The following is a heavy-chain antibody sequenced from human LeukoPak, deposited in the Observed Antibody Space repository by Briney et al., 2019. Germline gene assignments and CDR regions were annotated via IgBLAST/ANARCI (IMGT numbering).Heavy chain of an antibody. CDR2: ISTYNGNT. V-gene: IGHV1-18*01. J-gene: IGHJ4*02. CDR1: GYTFISYG. CDR3: ARFWSGYLPDY. D-gene: IGHD3-3*01. Sequence: ASVKVSCKASGYTFISYGISWVRQAPGQGLEWMGWISTYNGNTDYAQKLQGRVTMTTDTSTSTAYMELRGLISDDTAVYYCARFWSGYLPDYWGQGTLVTVSP.